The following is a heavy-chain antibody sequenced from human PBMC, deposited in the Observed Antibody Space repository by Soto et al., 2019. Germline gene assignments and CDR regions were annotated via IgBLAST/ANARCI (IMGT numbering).Heavy chain of an antibody. Sequence: SGPTLVNPTQTLTLTCTFSGFSLSTSGMCVSWIRQPPGKALECLALIDWDDDKYYSTSLKTRLTISKDASKNQVVLTMTNMDPVDTATYYCARISREYCSGGSCYPGVRYYYYYGMDVWGQGTTVTVSS. CDR3: ARISREYCSGGSCYPGVRYYYYYGMDV. CDR1: GFSLSTSGMC. CDR2: IDWDDDK. J-gene: IGHJ6*02. V-gene: IGHV2-70*01. D-gene: IGHD2-15*01.